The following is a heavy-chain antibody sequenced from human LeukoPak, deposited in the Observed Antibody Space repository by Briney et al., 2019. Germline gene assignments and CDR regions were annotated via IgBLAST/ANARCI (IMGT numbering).Heavy chain of an antibody. J-gene: IGHJ4*02. V-gene: IGHV3-30*04. CDR2: IADDGSNK. CDR3: LRDLNWSLDQ. Sequence: PGGSLRLSCAASGFTFSSYAMHWVRQAPGKGLKWVAVIADDGSNKYYADSVKGRFTISRDNSNNTLYLQMNSLRAEDTAVYYCLRDLNWSLDQWGQGTLVTVSS. D-gene: IGHD1-20*01. CDR1: GFTFSSYA.